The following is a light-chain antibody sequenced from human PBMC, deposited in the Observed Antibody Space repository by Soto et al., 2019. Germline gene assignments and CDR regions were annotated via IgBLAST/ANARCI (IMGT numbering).Light chain of an antibody. V-gene: IGKV1-8*01. CDR2: ATS. J-gene: IGKJ1*01. Sequence: AIRMTQSPSSLSASAGDKVTITCRASQGIRSYLAWFRQKPVRPPKLLMSATSTLQSDLPSRFSGSGSGTDFTLTIISLQSDDFATYYCQQYYTYPWTFGKGTNVEIK. CDR3: QQYYTYPWT. CDR1: QGIRSY.